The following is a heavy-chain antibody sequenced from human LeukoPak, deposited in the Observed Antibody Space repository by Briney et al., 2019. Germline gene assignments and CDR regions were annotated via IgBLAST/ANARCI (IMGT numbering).Heavy chain of an antibody. CDR2: IRSKAYGGTT. J-gene: IGHJ4*02. CDR1: GFTFGDYA. V-gene: IGHV3-49*04. D-gene: IGHD3-22*01. Sequence: QPGRSLRLSCTASGFTFGDYAMSWVRQAPGKGLEWVGFIRSKAYGGTTEYAASVKGIFTISRDDSKSIAYLQMTSLKTEETAVYYCWVCYYDSSGYCDSWGAGTLVTVSS. CDR3: WVCYYDSSGYCDS.